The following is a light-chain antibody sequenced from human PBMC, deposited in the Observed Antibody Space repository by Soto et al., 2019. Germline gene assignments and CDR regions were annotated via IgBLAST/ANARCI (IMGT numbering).Light chain of an antibody. CDR2: GAY. CDR1: QSVSSSY. J-gene: IGKJ2*01. V-gene: IGKV3-20*01. Sequence: EIVLTQSPGTLSLSPGERATLSCRASQSVSSSYLAWYQQKPGQAPRLLIYGAYSRATGIPDRFSGSGSGTDFPLTISRLEPEDFAVYYCQQYGSSPPYNVGQGTKLEI. CDR3: QQYGSSPPYN.